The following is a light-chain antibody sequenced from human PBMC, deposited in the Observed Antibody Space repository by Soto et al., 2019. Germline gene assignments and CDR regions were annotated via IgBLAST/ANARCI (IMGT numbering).Light chain of an antibody. V-gene: IGKV3-20*01. CDR3: QQYGRSPLLYT. CDR1: QSVTSNF. CDR2: GAS. J-gene: IGKJ2*01. Sequence: EIVLTQSPGTLSLSPGERATLSCRASQSVTSNFLAWYQQKPGQAPRLLIYGASNRAAGVPDRFSGSGSGTDFTLTITRLEPEDFAVYYCQQYGRSPLLYTFGQGTKLGVK.